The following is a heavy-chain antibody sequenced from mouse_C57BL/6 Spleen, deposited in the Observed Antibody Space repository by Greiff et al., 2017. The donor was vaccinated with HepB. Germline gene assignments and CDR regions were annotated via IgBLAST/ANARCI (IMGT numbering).Heavy chain of an antibody. CDR1: GYTFTSYW. CDR3: ARSDSNYDY. D-gene: IGHD2-5*01. J-gene: IGHJ2*01. CDR2: IYPGSGST. Sequence: VQLQQPGAELVKPGASVKMSCKASGYTFTSYWITWVKQRPGQGLEWIGDIYPGSGSTNYNEKFKSKATLTADTSSSTAYMQLSSLTSEDSAVYYCARSDSNYDYWGQGTTLTVSS. V-gene: IGHV1-55*01.